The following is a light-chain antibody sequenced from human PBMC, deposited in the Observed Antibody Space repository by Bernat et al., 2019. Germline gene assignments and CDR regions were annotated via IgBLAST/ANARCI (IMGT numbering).Light chain of an antibody. Sequence: LTQPHSVSESPGKTVTISCTRSGGSIASNFVQWYQQHPGKAPKLMIYDVSKRPSGVPDRFSGSKSGNTASLTISGLQAEDEADYYCCSYTSSSTLVFGGGTRLTVL. V-gene: IGLV2-11*01. J-gene: IGLJ3*02. CDR3: CSYTSSSTLV. CDR1: GGSIASNF. CDR2: DVS.